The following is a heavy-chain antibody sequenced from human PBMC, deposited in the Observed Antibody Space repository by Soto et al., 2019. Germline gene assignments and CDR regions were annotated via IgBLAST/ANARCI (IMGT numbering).Heavy chain of an antibody. J-gene: IGHJ4*02. D-gene: IGHD6-13*01. CDR2: INPSGGST. V-gene: IGHV1-46*01. CDR3: ARAARSSGLPIAAVG. CDR1: GYTFTSYY. Sequence: QVQLVQSGAEVKKPGASVKVSCKASGYTFTSYYMHWVRQAPGQGLEWMGIINPSGGSTSYAQKFQGRVTMTRDTSTSTVYMELSSLRSEDTAVYYCARAARSSGLPIAAVGWGQGTLVTVSS.